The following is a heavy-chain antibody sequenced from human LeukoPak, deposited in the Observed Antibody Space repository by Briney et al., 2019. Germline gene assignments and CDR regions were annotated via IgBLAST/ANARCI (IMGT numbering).Heavy chain of an antibody. CDR2: IYYSGST. V-gene: IGHV4-59*01. CDR3: ARELWLSGMDV. CDR1: GGSISSYY. D-gene: IGHD5-18*01. Sequence: SETPSLTCTVSGGSISSYYWSWIRQPPGKGLEWIGYIYYSGSTNYNPSLKSRVTISVDTSKNQFSLKLSSVTAADTAVYYCARELWLSGMDVWGQGTTVTVSS. J-gene: IGHJ6*02.